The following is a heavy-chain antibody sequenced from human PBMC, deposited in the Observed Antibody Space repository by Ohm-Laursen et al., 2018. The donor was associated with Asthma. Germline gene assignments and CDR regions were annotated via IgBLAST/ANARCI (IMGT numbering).Heavy chain of an antibody. CDR1: GFNFGTYG. Sequence: SLRLSCAASGFNFGTYGMHWVRQAPGKGPEWVAVISQDGSSEYYADSVKGRFTISRDNSKNTLYLQMSRLRTEDTAVYSCAKDFRDAFDVWGQGTMVTASS. CDR3: AKDFRDAFDV. CDR2: ISQDGSSE. J-gene: IGHJ3*01. V-gene: IGHV3-30*18.